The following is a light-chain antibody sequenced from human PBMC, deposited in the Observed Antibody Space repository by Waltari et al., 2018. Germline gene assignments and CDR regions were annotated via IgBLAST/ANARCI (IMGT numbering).Light chain of an antibody. CDR3: QAWDSLVV. V-gene: IGLV3-1*01. Sequence: SYDLTQPPSVSVSPGQTATITCSGDQLGDKYVCWYHQKPGQSPVLIIYEDSKRPSGIPERFSGSNSGNTATLTISETQAMDEGDYYCQAWDSLVVFGGGTKLTVL. CDR2: EDS. CDR1: QLGDKY. J-gene: IGLJ2*01.